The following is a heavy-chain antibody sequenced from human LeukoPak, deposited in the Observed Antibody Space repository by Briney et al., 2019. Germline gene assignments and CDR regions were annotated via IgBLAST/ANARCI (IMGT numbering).Heavy chain of an antibody. Sequence: SQTLSLTCTVSGGSISSGSYCWSWIRQPAGKGLEWIGRINTSGSTNYSPSIKSRVTISVDTSQNQFSLKLSSAAAAVTAVYYCASDGWGYFDYWGQGTLVTVSS. J-gene: IGHJ4*02. CDR3: ASDGWGYFDY. V-gene: IGHV4-61*02. CDR1: GGSISSGSYC. CDR2: INTSGST. D-gene: IGHD6-19*01.